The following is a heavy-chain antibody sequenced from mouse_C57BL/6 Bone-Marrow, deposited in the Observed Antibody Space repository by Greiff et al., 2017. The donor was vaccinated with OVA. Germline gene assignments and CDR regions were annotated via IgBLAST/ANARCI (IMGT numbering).Heavy chain of an antibody. J-gene: IGHJ1*03. D-gene: IGHD1-1*01. CDR2: IHPNSGST. CDR1: GYTFTSYW. V-gene: IGHV1-64*01. CDR3: ARGDYYGSSYCWYFDV. Sequence: QVQLQQPGAELVKPGASVKLSCKASGYTFTSYWMHWVKQRPGQGLEWIGMIHPNSGSTNYNEKFKSKATLTVDKSSSTAYMQLSSLTSEDSAVYYCARGDYYGSSYCWYFDVWGTGTTVTVSS.